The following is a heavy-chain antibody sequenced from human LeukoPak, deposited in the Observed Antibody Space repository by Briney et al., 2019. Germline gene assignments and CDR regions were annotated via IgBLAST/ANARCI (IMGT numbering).Heavy chain of an antibody. Sequence: ASETLSLTCTVSGDSISRGGYYWRWIRQHPGKGLEWIGYIYYSGSTYYNPSLKSRVTISVDTSKNQFSLKLSSVTAANTGVYYCARAEGTYDFRSCYYFWWFDPWGQGTLVTVSS. D-gene: IGHD3-3*01. V-gene: IGHV4-31*03. CDR3: ARAEGTYDFRSCYYFWWFDP. CDR2: IYYSGST. J-gene: IGHJ5*02. CDR1: GDSISRGGYY.